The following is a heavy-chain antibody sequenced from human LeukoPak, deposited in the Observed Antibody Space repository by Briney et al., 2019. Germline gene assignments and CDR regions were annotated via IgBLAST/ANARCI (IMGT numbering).Heavy chain of an antibody. V-gene: IGHV3-20*04. CDR3: ARDAVPSGRPWFDP. J-gene: IGHJ5*02. Sequence: GGSLRLSCTVSGFTFEDYGMNWVRQVPGKEPEWVSGLNWNGGGRRYADSVKGRFIISRDNAKGVLYLQLNDLRVEDTALYYCARDAVPSGRPWFDPWGQGTLVTVSS. CDR2: LNWNGGGR. CDR1: GFTFEDYG. D-gene: IGHD4-17*01.